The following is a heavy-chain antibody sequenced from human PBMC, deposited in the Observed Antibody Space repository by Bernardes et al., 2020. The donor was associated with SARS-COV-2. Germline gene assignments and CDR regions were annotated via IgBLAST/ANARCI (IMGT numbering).Heavy chain of an antibody. V-gene: IGHV1-2*02. Sequence: ASVKVSCKASGYTFTGYYMHWVRQAPGQGLEWMGWINPNSGGTNYAQKFQGRVTMTRDTSISTAYMELSRLRSDDTAVYYCATYYDILTGYNDFDYWGHGTLVTVSS. CDR1: GYTFTGYY. CDR2: INPNSGGT. J-gene: IGHJ4*03. CDR3: ATYYDILTGYNDFDY. D-gene: IGHD3-9*01.